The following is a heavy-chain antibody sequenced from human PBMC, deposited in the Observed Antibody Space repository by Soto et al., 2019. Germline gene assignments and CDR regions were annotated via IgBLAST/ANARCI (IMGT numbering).Heavy chain of an antibody. CDR1: GGTFSSYA. CDR2: IIPIFGTA. J-gene: IGHJ6*02. Sequence: QVQLVQSGAEVKKPGSSVKVSCKASGGTFSSYAISWVRQAPGQGLEWMGGIIPIFGTASNAQKFQGRVTITADYSTSTAYMVLRSLRSEDTALYYCSRGRRGAGVVIIRGDYYYYGMDVWGQGTTVTVSS. CDR3: SRGRRGAGVVIIRGDYYYYGMDV. D-gene: IGHD3-3*01. V-gene: IGHV1-69*01.